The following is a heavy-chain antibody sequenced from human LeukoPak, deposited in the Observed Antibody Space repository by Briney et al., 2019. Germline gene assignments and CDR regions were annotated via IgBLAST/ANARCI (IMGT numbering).Heavy chain of an antibody. CDR3: ARGGGYYGSSVLYFNY. J-gene: IGHJ4*02. D-gene: IGHD3-22*01. V-gene: IGHV4-59*01. CDR2: IYYTGNS. Sequence: SETLSLTCAVSGGSINGYSWTWIRQPPGKGLEWIGYIYYTGNSYYNPSLKSPVTISVDTSKNQFSLKLSSVTAADTAVYFCARGGGYYGSSVLYFNYWGQGTLVTVSS. CDR1: GGSINGYS.